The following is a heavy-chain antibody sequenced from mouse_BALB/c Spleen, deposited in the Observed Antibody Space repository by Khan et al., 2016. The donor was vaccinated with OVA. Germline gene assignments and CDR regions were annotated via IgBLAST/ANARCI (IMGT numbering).Heavy chain of an antibody. V-gene: IGHV1-7*01. J-gene: IGHJ2*01. Sequence: VQLQQSGAELAKPGASVKMSCKASGYTFINYWILWVKQRPGQGLEWIGYINHSTGYTEYNQNLKDNATLTADKSSSTAYMQLSSLTSEDSAVYYCARRGLRWDFDYWGQGTTLTVSS. CDR3: ARRGLRWDFDY. D-gene: IGHD1-1*01. CDR1: GYTFINYW. CDR2: INHSTGYT.